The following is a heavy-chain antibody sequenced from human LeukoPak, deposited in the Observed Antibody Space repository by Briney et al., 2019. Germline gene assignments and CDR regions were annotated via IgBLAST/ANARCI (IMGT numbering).Heavy chain of an antibody. CDR3: ATILTGYPN. J-gene: IGHJ4*02. Sequence: GGSLRLSCVASGFTLSNYWIQWVRQAPGKGLVWVSRTSSDGGSTSFADAVKGRFSISRDNAKNTLYLQMNSLRVEDTAVYYCATILTGYPNWGQGTLVTVSS. CDR2: TSSDGGST. CDR1: GFTLSNYW. V-gene: IGHV3-74*01. D-gene: IGHD3-9*01.